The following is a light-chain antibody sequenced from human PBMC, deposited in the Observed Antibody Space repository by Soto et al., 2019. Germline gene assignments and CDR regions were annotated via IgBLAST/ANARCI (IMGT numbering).Light chain of an antibody. J-gene: IGKJ1*01. CDR3: QQRNDWRRGT. Sequence: EIVLTQSPATLSLSPGERATPSCRASQSVSRYLAWYQQKPGQAPRLLIYDASNRATGVPARFSGSGSGTDFTLTISSLEPEDFAVYYCQQRNDWRRGTFGQGTKVDIK. V-gene: IGKV3-11*01. CDR2: DAS. CDR1: QSVSRY.